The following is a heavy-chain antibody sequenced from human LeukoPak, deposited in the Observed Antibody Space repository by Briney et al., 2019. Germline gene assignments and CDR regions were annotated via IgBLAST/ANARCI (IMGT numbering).Heavy chain of an antibody. J-gene: IGHJ4*02. CDR3: ARHGNYYDSSGYNYYFDY. D-gene: IGHD3-22*01. V-gene: IGHV4-59*08. CDR2: IYYSGST. CDR1: GGSISSYY. Sequence: SETLSLTCTVSGGSISSYYWSWIRQPPGKGLEWIGNIYYSGSTKYNPSLKSRVTISVDTSKNHFSLKLSSVTAADTAVYYCARHGNYYDSSGYNYYFDYWGQGTLGTVSS.